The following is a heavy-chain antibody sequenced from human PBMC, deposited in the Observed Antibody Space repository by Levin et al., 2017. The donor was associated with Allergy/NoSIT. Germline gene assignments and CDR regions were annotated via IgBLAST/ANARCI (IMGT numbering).Heavy chain of an antibody. CDR3: AKAYYYGMDV. V-gene: IGHV3-23*01. Sequence: GESLKISCAASGFTFSSYAMSWVRQAPGKGLEWVSAISGSGGSTYYADSVKGRFTISRDNSKNTLYLQMNSLRAEDTAVYYCAKAYYYGMDVWGQGTTVTVSS. J-gene: IGHJ6*02. CDR1: GFTFSSYA. CDR2: ISGSGGST.